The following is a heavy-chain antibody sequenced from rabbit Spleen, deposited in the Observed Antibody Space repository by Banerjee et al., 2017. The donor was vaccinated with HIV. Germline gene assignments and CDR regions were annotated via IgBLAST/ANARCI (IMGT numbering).Heavy chain of an antibody. CDR2: IEVGNSDFT. D-gene: IGHD1-1*01. CDR3: ARDTSSSFSSYGMDL. J-gene: IGHJ6*01. V-gene: IGHV1S40*01. CDR1: GVSFSFSSY. Sequence: EEPGGGLGKPGASLTLTCTASGVSFSFSSYMCWVRQAPGKGLEWVACIEVGNSDFTYFATWAKGRFSISKTSSTTVTLQVTRLTAADTATYFCARDTSSSFSSYGMDLWGQGTLVTVS.